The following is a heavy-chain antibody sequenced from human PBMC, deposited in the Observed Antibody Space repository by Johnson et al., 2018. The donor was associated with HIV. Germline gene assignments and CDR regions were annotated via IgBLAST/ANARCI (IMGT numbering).Heavy chain of an antibody. D-gene: IGHD5-12*01. CDR3: AKCRGLGARGAFDI. CDR2: ISYDGSNK. V-gene: IGHV3-30*18. CDR1: GIIFSHYG. J-gene: IGHJ3*02. Sequence: QVQLVESGGGVVQPGRSLRLSCAVSGIIFSHYGMHWVRQAPGKGLEWVALISYDGSNKYYADSVKGRFTISRDNSKNTLYLQMSSLRAEDTAVYYCAKCRGLGARGAFDIWGQGTMVTVSS.